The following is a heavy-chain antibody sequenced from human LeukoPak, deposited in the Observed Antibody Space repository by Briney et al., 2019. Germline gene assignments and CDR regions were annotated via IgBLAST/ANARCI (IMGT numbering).Heavy chain of an antibody. D-gene: IGHD6-19*01. CDR3: ARQRETAVAGTGFDY. Sequence: GRALRLSCAASGFTFSSYAMQWVRQAPGKGLEWVAVISYDGSNKYYADSVKGRFTISRDNSKNTLYLQMNSLRAEDTAVYYCARQRETAVAGTGFDYWGQGTLVTVSS. CDR1: GFTFSSYA. CDR2: ISYDGSNK. J-gene: IGHJ4*02. V-gene: IGHV3-30-3*01.